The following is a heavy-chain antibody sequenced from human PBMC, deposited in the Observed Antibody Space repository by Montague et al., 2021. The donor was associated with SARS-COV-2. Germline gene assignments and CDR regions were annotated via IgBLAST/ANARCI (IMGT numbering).Heavy chain of an antibody. V-gene: IGHV3-30*04. CDR1: GFIFKKYA. Sequence: SLRLSCPASGFIFKKYALHWVRQTPGKGLEWVAVISFDGSVKYYADSVKGRFTISRDNSRSTLYLQMNSLRIEDTAVYYCARAFAMVRGVVDDDWGQGTLVTVSS. CDR3: ARAFAMVRGVVDDD. CDR2: ISFDGSVK. D-gene: IGHD3-10*01. J-gene: IGHJ4*02.